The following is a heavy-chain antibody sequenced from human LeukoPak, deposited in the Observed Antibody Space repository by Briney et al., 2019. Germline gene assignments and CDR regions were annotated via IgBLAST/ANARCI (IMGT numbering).Heavy chain of an antibody. D-gene: IGHD3-16*01. CDR3: ARGGGIGSAFDI. CDR2: IYYSGST. Sequence: SETLSLTCTVSGGSISSYYWSWIRQPPGKGLEWIGYIYYSGSTNYNPSLKSRVTISVDTSKNQFSLKLSSVTAADTAVYYCARGGGIGSAFDIWGQGTMVTVSS. CDR1: GGSISSYY. J-gene: IGHJ3*02. V-gene: IGHV4-59*01.